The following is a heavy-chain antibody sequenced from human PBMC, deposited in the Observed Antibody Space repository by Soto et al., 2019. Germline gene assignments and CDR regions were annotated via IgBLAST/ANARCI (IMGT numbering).Heavy chain of an antibody. J-gene: IGHJ5*02. CDR1: GGSISSGGYY. V-gene: IGHV4-61*08. CDR3: ARPSTVTTRGSRNNWFDP. D-gene: IGHD4-17*01. Sequence: SETLSLTCTVSGGSISSGGYYWSWIRQPPGKGLEWIGYIYYGGSTNYNPSLKSRVTIPVDTSKNQFSLKLSSVTAADTAVYYCARPSTVTTRGSRNNWFDPSGQITLVTVSS. CDR2: IYYGGST.